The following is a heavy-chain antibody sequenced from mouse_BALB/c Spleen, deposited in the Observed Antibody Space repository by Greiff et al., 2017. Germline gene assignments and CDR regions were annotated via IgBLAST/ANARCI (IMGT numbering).Heavy chain of an antibody. V-gene: IGHV5-6*01. D-gene: IGHD1-2*01. J-gene: IGHJ4*01. Sequence: EVQRVESGGDLVKPGGSLKLSCAASGFSFSSYGMSWVRQTPDKRLEWVAIISSGGSYTYYPDSVSGRITINRDTAKNTLFLQMSSLKSEDTAMTYYAREGTARDAMDDWGQGTSVTVSS. CDR3: AREGTARDAMDD. CDR1: GFSFSSYG. CDR2: ISSGGSYT.